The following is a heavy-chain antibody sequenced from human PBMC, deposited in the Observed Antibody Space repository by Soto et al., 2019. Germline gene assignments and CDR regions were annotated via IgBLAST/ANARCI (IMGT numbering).Heavy chain of an antibody. V-gene: IGHV3-23*01. CDR2: ISATGGGT. CDR3: AKDRRAGGNSAFYFDF. J-gene: IGHJ4*02. CDR1: GFKFSNYA. Sequence: PGGSLRLSCAASGFKFSNYAMSWVRQAPWKGLEWVSLISATGGGTYYADSVKGRFTISRDNSHNTLYLQVHSLTAEDTAVYYCAKDRRAGGNSAFYFDFWGQGAKVTV. D-gene: IGHD3-16*01.